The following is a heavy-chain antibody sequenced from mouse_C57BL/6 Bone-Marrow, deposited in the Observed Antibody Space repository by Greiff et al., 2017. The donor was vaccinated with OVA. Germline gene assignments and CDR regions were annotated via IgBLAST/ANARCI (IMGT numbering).Heavy chain of an antibody. J-gene: IGHJ3*01. CDR3: ATYDGNYGWFAY. V-gene: IGHV1-50*01. CDR2: IGPSDSNT. Sequence: QVQLQQPGADLVKPGASVKLSCKASGYTFTSYWMQWVNQRPGQGLEWIGEIGPSDSNTNYNQKFNGKATLTVDTASSTVYLQLSILTSEDAAVYYCATYDGNYGWFAYWGQGTLVTVSA. D-gene: IGHD2-10*01. CDR1: GYTFTSYW.